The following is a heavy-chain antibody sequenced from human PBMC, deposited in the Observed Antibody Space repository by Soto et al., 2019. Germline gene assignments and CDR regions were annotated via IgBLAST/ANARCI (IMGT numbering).Heavy chain of an antibody. CDR2: ISGTAGTI. D-gene: IGHD3-10*01. V-gene: IGHV3-11*01. CDR1: GITFSDHY. CDR3: ARAPYYGSGTYYYYALDV. Sequence: QVQLVESGGGLVKPGGSLRLSCEASGITFSDHYMTWIRQAPGKGREWISYISGTAGTIYYADSVKGRFTISRDNAKNSLFLQLTSLPAEDTAVYYCARAPYYGSGTYYYYALDVWGQGTTVTVSS. J-gene: IGHJ6*02.